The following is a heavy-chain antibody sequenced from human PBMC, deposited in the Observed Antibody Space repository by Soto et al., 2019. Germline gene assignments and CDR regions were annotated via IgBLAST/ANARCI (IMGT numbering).Heavy chain of an antibody. J-gene: IGHJ5*02. CDR3: ARGVTMVRGVGNWFDP. CDR1: GFTFSSYS. D-gene: IGHD3-10*01. Sequence: GGSLRLSCAASGFTFSSYSMNWVRQAPGKGLEWVSYISSSSSTIYYADSVKGRFTISRDNAKNSLYLQMNSLRAEDTAVYYCARGVTMVRGVGNWFDPWGQGTLVTVSS. CDR2: ISSSSSTI. V-gene: IGHV3-48*01.